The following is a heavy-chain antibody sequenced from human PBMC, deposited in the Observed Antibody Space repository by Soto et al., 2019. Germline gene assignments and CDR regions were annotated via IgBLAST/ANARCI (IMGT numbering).Heavy chain of an antibody. CDR2: IYYSGST. CDR3: ARDRGHCSGGSCYPHYFDY. J-gene: IGHJ4*02. V-gene: IGHV4-31*03. CDR1: GGSISSGGYY. Sequence: SETLSLTCTVSGGSISSGGYYWSWIRQHPGKGLEWIGYIYYSGSTYYNPSLKSRVTISVDTSKNQFSLKLSSVTAADTAVYYCARDRGHCSGGSCYPHYFDYWGQGTLVTVSS. D-gene: IGHD2-15*01.